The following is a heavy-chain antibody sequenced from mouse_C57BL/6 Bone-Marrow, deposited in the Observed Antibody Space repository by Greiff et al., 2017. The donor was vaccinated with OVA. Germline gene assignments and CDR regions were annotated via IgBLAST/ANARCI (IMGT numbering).Heavy chain of an antibody. CDR2: IYPRSGNT. V-gene: IGHV1-81*01. D-gene: IGHD1-1*01. J-gene: IGHJ2*01. CDR1: GYTFTSYG. CDR3: ARSYYGSSYDY. Sequence: QVQLKESGAELVKPGASVKISCKASGYTFTSYGISWVKQRTGQGLEWIGEIYPRSGNTYYNEKFKGKATLTADKSSSTAYMELRSLTSEDSAVYFCARSYYGSSYDYWGQGTTLTVSS.